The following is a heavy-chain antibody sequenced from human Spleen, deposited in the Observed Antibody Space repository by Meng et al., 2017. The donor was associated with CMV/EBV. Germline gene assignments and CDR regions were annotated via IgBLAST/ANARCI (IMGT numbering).Heavy chain of an antibody. CDR3: ARDNDWGPDY. CDR1: GYRFTDHY. V-gene: IGHV1-2*02. D-gene: IGHD7-27*01. CDR2: IYPNSGGT. J-gene: IGHJ4*02. Sequence: ASVKVSCKASGYRFTDHYFHWVRQAPGQGLEWMGWIYPNSGGTHYAQKFQGRLTVTRYTSISTGYMELSSLGSEDTAVYYCARDNDWGPDYWGQGTLVTVSS.